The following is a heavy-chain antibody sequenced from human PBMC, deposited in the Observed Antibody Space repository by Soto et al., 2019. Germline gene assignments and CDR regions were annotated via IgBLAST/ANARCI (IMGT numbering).Heavy chain of an antibody. J-gene: IGHJ5*01. Sequence: QVHLVQSGAEVKKAGSSVKVSCKASGGSFYTYAFTWVRQAPGQGLEWMGGITPMVGTTKSAQKFQGRVTFSADESTSTAYMELSNLRSDDTAVYYCARDVSVMTSVFDFWGQGTLITVSS. CDR1: GGSFYTYA. CDR3: ARDVSVMTSVFDF. CDR2: ITPMVGTT. D-gene: IGHD3-3*01. V-gene: IGHV1-69*01.